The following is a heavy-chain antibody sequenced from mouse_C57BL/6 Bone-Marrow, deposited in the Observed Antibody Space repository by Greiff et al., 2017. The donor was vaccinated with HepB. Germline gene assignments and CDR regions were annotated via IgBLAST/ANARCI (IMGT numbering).Heavy chain of an antibody. CDR1: GFNIKDYY. CDR2: IDPEDGET. V-gene: IGHV14-2*01. CDR3: ATYGNLYYYAMDY. D-gene: IGHD2-1*01. Sequence: EVKLVESGAELVKPGASVKLSCTASGFNIKDYYMHWVKPRTEQGLEWIGRIDPEDGETKYAPKFQGKATITADTSSNTAYLQLSSLTSEDTAVYYCATYGNLYYYAMDYWGQGTSVTVSS. J-gene: IGHJ4*01.